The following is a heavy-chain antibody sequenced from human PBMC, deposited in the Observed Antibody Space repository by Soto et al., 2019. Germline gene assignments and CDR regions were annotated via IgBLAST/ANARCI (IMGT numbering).Heavy chain of an antibody. CDR2: ISKDSGRAT. CDR1: GFIFRDWF. V-gene: IGHV3-11*01. Sequence: GGSLSLSCAASGFIFRDWFMSWIRQAPGKGLEWISYISKDSGRATRYADSVKGRFTISRDNSKNTLYLQMNSLRAEDTAVYYCAKNPGYYYDSTGYHFDYWGQGTLVTVSS. CDR3: AKNPGYYYDSTGYHFDY. J-gene: IGHJ4*02. D-gene: IGHD3-22*01.